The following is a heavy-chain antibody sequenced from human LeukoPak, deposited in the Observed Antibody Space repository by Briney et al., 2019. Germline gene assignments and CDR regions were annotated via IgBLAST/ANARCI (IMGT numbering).Heavy chain of an antibody. D-gene: IGHD2-15*01. Sequence: SETLSLTCAVSGYSISSGYYWGWIRQPPGKGLEWIGSIYYSGSTYYNPSLKSRVTISVDTSKNQFYLKLSSVTAADTAVYYCEVRYCSGGSCYFDYWGQGTLVTVSS. CDR3: EVRYCSGGSCYFDY. J-gene: IGHJ4*02. CDR2: IYYSGST. V-gene: IGHV4-38-2*01. CDR1: GYSISSGYY.